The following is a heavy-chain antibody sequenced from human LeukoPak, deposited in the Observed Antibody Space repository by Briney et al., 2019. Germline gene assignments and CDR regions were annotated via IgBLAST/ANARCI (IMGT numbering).Heavy chain of an antibody. D-gene: IGHD1-26*01. CDR1: GFTFGDYV. CDR3: ARDSPYSGRKIDAFDI. V-gene: IGHV3-9*01. Sequence: SLRLSCAGSGFTFGDYVMHWVREAPGEGLEWVSGITWNSGSIGYADSVKGRFTISRDNAKNSLYLQMNSLRAEDTAVYYCARDSPYSGRKIDAFDIWGQGTMVTVSS. CDR2: ITWNSGSI. J-gene: IGHJ3*02.